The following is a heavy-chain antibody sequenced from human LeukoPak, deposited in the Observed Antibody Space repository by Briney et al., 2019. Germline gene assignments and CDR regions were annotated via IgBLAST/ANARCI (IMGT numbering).Heavy chain of an antibody. Sequence: LSLTCTVSGGSISSSSYYWGWIRQAPGKGLEWVSYISSSGSTIYYADSVKGRFTISRDNAKNSLYLQMNSLRAEDTAVYYCARVEGNIVTTTEGYFDYWGQGTLVTVSS. CDR1: GGSISSSSYY. J-gene: IGHJ4*02. V-gene: IGHV3-11*04. CDR3: ARVEGNIVTTTEGYFDY. CDR2: ISSSGSTI. D-gene: IGHD5-12*01.